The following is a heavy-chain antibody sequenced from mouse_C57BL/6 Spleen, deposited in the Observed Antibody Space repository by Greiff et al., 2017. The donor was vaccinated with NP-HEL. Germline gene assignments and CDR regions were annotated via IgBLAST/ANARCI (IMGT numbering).Heavy chain of an antibody. D-gene: IGHD2-1*01. Sequence: QVQLQQSGPELVKPGASVKISCKASGYAFSSSWMNWVKQRPGKGLEWIGRIYPGDGDTNYNGKFKGKATLTADKSSSTAYMQLSSLTSEDSAVYFCARRGNYGGAMDYWGQGTSVTVSS. V-gene: IGHV1-82*01. CDR3: ARRGNYGGAMDY. CDR2: IYPGDGDT. CDR1: GYAFSSSW. J-gene: IGHJ4*01.